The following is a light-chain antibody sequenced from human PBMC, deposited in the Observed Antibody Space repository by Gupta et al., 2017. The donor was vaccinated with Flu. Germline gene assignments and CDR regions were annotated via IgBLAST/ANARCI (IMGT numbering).Light chain of an antibody. CDR2: STN. CDR3: VLYMGRGAV. CDR1: SGSVSTSYY. Sequence: QTVVTQEPSFSVSPGGTVTLTCGLSSGSVSTSYYPSWYQQTPGQAPRTLIYSTNTRSSGVPDRFSGSILGNKAALTITGAQADDESDYYCVLYMGRGAVFGGGTKLTVL. J-gene: IGLJ3*02. V-gene: IGLV8-61*01.